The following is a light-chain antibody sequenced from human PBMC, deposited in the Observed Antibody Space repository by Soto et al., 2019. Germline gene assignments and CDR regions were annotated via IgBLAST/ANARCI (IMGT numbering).Light chain of an antibody. CDR1: HNINRW. CDR2: DAS. V-gene: IGKV1-5*01. J-gene: IGKJ1*01. CDR3: QEYNSYSGT. Sequence: DIQMTQSPSIMSASVGDRVTITCRACHNINRWLAWYQQKPGKAPKLLIYDASRLERGVPSRFGGSGSGTEFTLSISILQTDDFAIYYCQEYNSYSGTFGPVTKVEIK.